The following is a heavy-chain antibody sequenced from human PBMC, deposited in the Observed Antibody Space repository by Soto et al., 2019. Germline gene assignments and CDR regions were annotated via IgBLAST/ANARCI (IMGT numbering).Heavy chain of an antibody. Sequence: GSLRLSCAASGFTFSSYDMHWVRQAPGKGLEWVAFISYDVNNKYYADSVKGRFTISRDNSKNTLYLQMNSLRAEDTAVYYCARDKRDLRFLEWSYYFDFFAQGTLVTVSS. J-gene: IGHJ4*02. CDR1: GFTFSSYD. CDR2: ISYDVNNK. V-gene: IGHV3-30*03. CDR3: ARDKRDLRFLEWSYYFDF. D-gene: IGHD3-3*01.